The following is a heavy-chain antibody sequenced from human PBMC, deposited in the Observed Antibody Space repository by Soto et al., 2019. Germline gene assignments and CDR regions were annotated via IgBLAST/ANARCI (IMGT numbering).Heavy chain of an antibody. D-gene: IGHD5-12*01. CDR3: ALGGQGYRATEDY. CDR1: GGTFSSYA. Sequence: GASVKVSCKASGGTFSSYAISWVRQAPGQGLEWMGGIIPILGTANYAQKFQGRVTITADESTSTAYMELSSLRSEDTAVYYCALGGQGYRATEDYWGQGTLVTVSS. CDR2: IIPILGTA. V-gene: IGHV1-69*13. J-gene: IGHJ4*02.